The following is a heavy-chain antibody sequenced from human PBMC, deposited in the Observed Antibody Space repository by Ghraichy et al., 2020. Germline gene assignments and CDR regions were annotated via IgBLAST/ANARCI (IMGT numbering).Heavy chain of an antibody. D-gene: IGHD4-23*01. CDR1: GDSVSSNSVA. CDR2: TYYTSKWYN. J-gene: IGHJ3*02. CDR3: ARGRNSAFDI. V-gene: IGHV6-1*01. Sequence: SQTRSLTCAISGDSVSSNSVAWNWIRPSPSRGLEWLGRTYYTSKWYNDYAISVKGRITINPDTSENQFSLQLSSVIPEDTAIYYCARGRNSAFDIWAQGTMVIVSS.